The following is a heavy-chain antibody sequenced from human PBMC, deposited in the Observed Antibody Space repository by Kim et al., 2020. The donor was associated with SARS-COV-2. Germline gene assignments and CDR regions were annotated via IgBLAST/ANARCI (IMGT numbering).Heavy chain of an antibody. D-gene: IGHD6-13*01. J-gene: IGHJ4*02. CDR3: ARWGEDSSSWFDY. Sequence: SPSFQGHVTISADKSISTAYLQWSSLKASDTAMYYCARWGEDSSSWFDYWGQGTLVTVSS. V-gene: IGHV5-51*01.